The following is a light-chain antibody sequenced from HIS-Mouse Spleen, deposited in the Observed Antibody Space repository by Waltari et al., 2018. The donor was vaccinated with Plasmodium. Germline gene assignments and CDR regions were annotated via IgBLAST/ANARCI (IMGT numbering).Light chain of an antibody. V-gene: IGLV3-10*01. J-gene: IGLJ3*02. CDR2: EDS. CDR1: ALPKKY. CDR3: YSTDSSGNHWV. Sequence: SYELTQPPSVSVSPGQTARITCSGDALPKKYAYWYQQKSGQAPVLVIYEDSKRPSGILVGFSGPSSGTMATLTIRGAQVEDEADYYCYSTDSSGNHWVFGGGTKLTVL.